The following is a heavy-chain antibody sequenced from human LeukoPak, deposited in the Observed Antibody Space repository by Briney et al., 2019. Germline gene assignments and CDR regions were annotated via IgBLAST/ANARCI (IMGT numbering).Heavy chain of an antibody. CDR2: IYYSGST. D-gene: IGHD3-10*01. V-gene: IGHV4-59*01. CDR3: AREYGSGSYYKIGGHPFDY. J-gene: IGHJ4*02. CDR1: GGSISSYY. Sequence: SETLSLTCTVSGGSISSYYWSWIRQPPGKGLEWIGYIYYSGSTNYNPSLKSRVTISVDTSKNQFSLKLSSVTAADTAVYYCAREYGSGSYYKIGGHPFDYWGQGTLVTVSS.